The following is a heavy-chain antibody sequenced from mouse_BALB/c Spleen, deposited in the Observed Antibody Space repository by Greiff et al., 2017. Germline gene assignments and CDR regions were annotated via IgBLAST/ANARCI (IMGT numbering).Heavy chain of an antibody. CDR2: ISNGGGST. V-gene: IGHV5-12-2*01. D-gene: IGHD1-2*01. CDR1: GFTFSSYT. CDR3: ARHGIITTALYAMDY. J-gene: IGHJ4*01. Sequence: EVKLVESGGGLVQPGGSLKLSCAASGFTFSSYTMSWVRQTPEKRLEWVAYISNGGGSTYYPDTVKGRFTISRDNAKNTLYLQMSSLKSEDTAMYYCARHGIITTALYAMDYWGQGTSVTVSS.